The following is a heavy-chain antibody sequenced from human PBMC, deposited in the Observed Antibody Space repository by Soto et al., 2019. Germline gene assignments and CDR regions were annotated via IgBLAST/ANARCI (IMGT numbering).Heavy chain of an antibody. CDR2: SSATGAGT. V-gene: IGHV3-23*01. CDR3: AKDRRAGGNYGFYSDF. D-gene: IGHD1-7*01. J-gene: IGHJ4*02. Sequence: EVQLLESGGGLVQPGGSLRLSCAASGFTFSSYGMTWVRQAPGKGLEWVSFSSATGAGTYYADSVKGRFTISRDNSKNTLYLQMTSLIADDTAVDYCAKDRRAGGNYGFYSDFWGKGDLVIVSS. CDR1: GFTFSSYG.